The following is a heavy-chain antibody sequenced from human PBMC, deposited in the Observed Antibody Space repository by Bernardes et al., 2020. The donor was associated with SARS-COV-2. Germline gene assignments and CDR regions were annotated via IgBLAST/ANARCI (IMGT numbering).Heavy chain of an antibody. V-gene: IGHV4-59*01. D-gene: IGHD3-16*02. CDR1: GGSISSYY. CDR3: ARASASGILRLGELSLVY. CDR2: IYYSGST. Sequence: SETLSLTCTVSGGSISSYYWSWIRQPPGKGLEWIGYIYYSGSTNYNPSLKSRVTISVDTSKNQFSLKLSSVTAADTAVYYCARASASGILRLGELSLVYWGQGTLVTVSS. J-gene: IGHJ4*02.